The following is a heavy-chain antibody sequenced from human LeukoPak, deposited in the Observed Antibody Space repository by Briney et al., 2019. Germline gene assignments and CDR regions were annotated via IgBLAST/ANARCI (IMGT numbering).Heavy chain of an antibody. CDR3: AKGRGLRGYFDL. J-gene: IGHJ2*01. CDR2: ISYDGSNK. D-gene: IGHD3-10*01. CDR1: GFTFSSYG. V-gene: IGHV3-30*18. Sequence: GGSLRLSCAASGFTFSSYGMHWVRQAPGKGLECVAVISYDGSNKYYADSVKGRFTISRDNSKNTLYLQMNSLRAEDTAVYYCAKGRGLRGYFDLWGRGTLVTVSS.